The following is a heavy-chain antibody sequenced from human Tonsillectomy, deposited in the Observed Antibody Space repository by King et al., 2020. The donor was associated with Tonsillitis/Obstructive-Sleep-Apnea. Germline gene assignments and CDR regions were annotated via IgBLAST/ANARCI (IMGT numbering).Heavy chain of an antibody. Sequence: VQLVESGGGLVKPGGSLRLSCAASGFTFSNAWMSWVRQAPGKGLEWVGRIKSKTDGGTTDYAAPVKGRFTISRDDSKNTLYLQMNSLKTEDTAAYYCTTDTGRMSIRGYWGQGTLVTVSS. CDR2: IKSKTDGGTT. J-gene: IGHJ4*02. CDR3: TTDTGRMSIRGY. CDR1: GFTFSNAW. V-gene: IGHV3-15*01. D-gene: IGHD3-10*01.